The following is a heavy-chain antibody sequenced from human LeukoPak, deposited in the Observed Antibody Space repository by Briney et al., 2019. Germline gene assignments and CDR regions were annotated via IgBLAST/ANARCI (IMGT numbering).Heavy chain of an antibody. CDR2: IYPGDSDT. Sequence: GESLKISCKGSGYSFASYWIVWVRQMPGKGLECMGIIYPGDSDTRYRPSFQVQVTISADKSISTAYLQWSGLKTSDTAMYYCATTTTRGIPHYFDYWGQGTLVTVSS. D-gene: IGHD1-1*01. V-gene: IGHV5-51*01. CDR3: ATTTTRGIPHYFDY. J-gene: IGHJ4*02. CDR1: GYSFASYW.